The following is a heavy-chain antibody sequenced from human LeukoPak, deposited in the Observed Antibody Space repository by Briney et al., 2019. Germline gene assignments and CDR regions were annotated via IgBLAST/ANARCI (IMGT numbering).Heavy chain of an antibody. Sequence: ASVKVSCKASGYTFTGYYMHWVRQAPGQGLEWMGWINAGNGNTKYSQKFQGRVTITRDTSASTAYMELSSLRSEDTAVYYCARDLRDCSGGSCPYYYYYYGMDVWGQGTTVTVSS. CDR2: INAGNGNT. D-gene: IGHD2-15*01. V-gene: IGHV1-3*01. J-gene: IGHJ6*02. CDR3: ARDLRDCSGGSCPYYYYYYGMDV. CDR1: GYTFTGYY.